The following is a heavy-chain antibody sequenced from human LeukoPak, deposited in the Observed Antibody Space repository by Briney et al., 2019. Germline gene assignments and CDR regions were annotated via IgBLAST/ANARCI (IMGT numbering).Heavy chain of an antibody. J-gene: IGHJ5*02. CDR3: ARSLGSLVPAAIKGWFDP. CDR1: GGSFSGYY. V-gene: IGHV4-34*01. Sequence: SETLSLTCAVYGGSFSGYYWSWIRQPPGKGLEWIGEINHSGSTNYNPSLKSRVTISVDTSKNQFSLKLSSVTAADTAVYYCARSLGSLVPAAIKGWFDPWGQGTLVTVSS. CDR2: INHSGST. D-gene: IGHD2-2*02.